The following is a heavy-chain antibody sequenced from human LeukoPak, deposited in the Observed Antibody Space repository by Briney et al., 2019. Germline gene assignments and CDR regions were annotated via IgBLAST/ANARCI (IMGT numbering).Heavy chain of an antibody. CDR2: ISYDGSNK. CDR1: GFTFSSYG. V-gene: IGHV3-30*18. J-gene: IGHJ4*02. CDR3: AKDCGGDCYCDY. D-gene: IGHD2-21*02. Sequence: GGSLRLSCAASGFTFSSYGMHWVRQAPGKGLEWVAVISYDGSNKYYADSVKGRFTISRDNSKNTLYLQMNSLRAEDTAVYYCAKDCGGDCYCDYWGQGTLVTVSS.